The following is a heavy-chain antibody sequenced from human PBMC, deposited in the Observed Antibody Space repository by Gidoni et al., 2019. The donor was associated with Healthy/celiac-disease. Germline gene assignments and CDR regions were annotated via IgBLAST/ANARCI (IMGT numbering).Heavy chain of an antibody. CDR3: TTKGSTRFQTNYYYYYYGMDV. CDR1: GFTFSNAW. J-gene: IGHJ6*02. D-gene: IGHD2-15*01. CDR2: IKSKTDGGTT. V-gene: IGHV3-15*01. Sequence: EVQLVESGGGLVKPGGSLRLSCAASGFTFSNAWMSWVRQAPGKGLEWVGRIKSKTDGGTTDYAAPVKGRFTISRDDSKNTLYLQMNSLKTEDTAVYYCTTKGSTRFQTNYYYYYYGMDVWGQGTTVTVSS.